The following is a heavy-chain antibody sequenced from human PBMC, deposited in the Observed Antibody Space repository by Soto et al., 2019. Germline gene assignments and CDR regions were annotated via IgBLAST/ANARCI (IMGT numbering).Heavy chain of an antibody. CDR3: ARDDGITGIVAEIEI. D-gene: IGHD1-20*01. CDR2: VAHDGTSK. CDR1: GFSFSDHA. Sequence: GGSLRLSCAASGFSFSDHAMHWVRRAPGKGLESVALVAHDGTSKYYAGSVKGRFTISSDKSSTTLFLQMDSLDTEDTAVYYCARDDGITGIVAEIEIWGRGPLV. V-gene: IGHV3-30-3*01. J-gene: IGHJ4*02.